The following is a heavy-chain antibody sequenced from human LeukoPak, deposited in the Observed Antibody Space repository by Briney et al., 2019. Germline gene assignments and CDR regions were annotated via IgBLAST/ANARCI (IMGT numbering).Heavy chain of an antibody. CDR1: GGSISSSNW. CDR2: IYHSGST. J-gene: IGHJ4*02. Sequence: SETLSLTCAVSGGSISSSNWWSWVRQPPGKGLEWIGEIYHSGSTNYNPSLKSRVTISVDKSKNQFSLKLSSVTAADTAVYYCARGSLRYYYDSSGYHDYWGQGTLVTVSS. D-gene: IGHD3-22*01. V-gene: IGHV4-4*02. CDR3: ARGSLRYYYDSSGYHDY.